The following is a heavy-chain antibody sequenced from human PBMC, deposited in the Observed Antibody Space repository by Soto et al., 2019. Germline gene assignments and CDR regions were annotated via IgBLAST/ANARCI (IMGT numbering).Heavy chain of an antibody. CDR1: GFTLSSYA. Sequence: EVQLVESGGGLVQPGGSLRLACAASGFTLSSYAMHWVRQAPGKGLEYVSAISSNGGSTYYANSVKGRFTISRDNSKNTLYLQMGSLRAEDMAVYYCARGPGYYFDYWGQGTLVIVSS. J-gene: IGHJ4*02. CDR2: ISSNGGST. V-gene: IGHV3-64*01. CDR3: ARGPGYYFDY.